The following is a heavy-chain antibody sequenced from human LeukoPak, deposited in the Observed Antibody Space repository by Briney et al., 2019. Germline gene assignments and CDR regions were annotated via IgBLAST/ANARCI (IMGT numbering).Heavy chain of an antibody. Sequence: AASVKVSCTASGYTFTGYYLHWVRQAPGQGLEWMGWINPKSGGTNYAQKFQGRVAMTRDTSISTAYMELSRLRSDDTAVYYCASLHDAFDMWGQGTMVTVSS. V-gene: IGHV1-2*02. CDR1: GYTFTGYY. CDR3: ASLHDAFDM. CDR2: INPKSGGT. J-gene: IGHJ3*02.